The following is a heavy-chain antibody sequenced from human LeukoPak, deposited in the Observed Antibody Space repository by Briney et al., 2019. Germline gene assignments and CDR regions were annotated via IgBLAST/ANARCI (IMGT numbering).Heavy chain of an antibody. J-gene: IGHJ4*02. CDR1: GFTFSDYY. D-gene: IGHD6-6*01. CDR3: ARDRIAAHLFDY. Sequence: PGGSLRLSCAASGFTFSDYYMSWIRQAPGKGLEWVSYISSSGSTIYYADSVKGRFTISRDNANNSLYLQMNSLRAEDTAVYYCARDRIAAHLFDYWGQGTLVTVSS. CDR2: ISSSGSTI. V-gene: IGHV3-11*01.